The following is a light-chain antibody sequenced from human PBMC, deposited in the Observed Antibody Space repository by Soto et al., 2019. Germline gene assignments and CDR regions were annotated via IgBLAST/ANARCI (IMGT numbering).Light chain of an antibody. J-gene: IGKJ3*01. V-gene: IGKV1-39*01. CDR1: QSITSY. Sequence: DIQMTQSPSSLSASVGDRVTITCRASQSITSYLNWYQQKPGKVPNLLIFAASSLQSGVASRFSGSGSRTDFTLTISSLQPEDFATYYCQQSYSTPFTFGPGTKVDIK. CDR2: AAS. CDR3: QQSYSTPFT.